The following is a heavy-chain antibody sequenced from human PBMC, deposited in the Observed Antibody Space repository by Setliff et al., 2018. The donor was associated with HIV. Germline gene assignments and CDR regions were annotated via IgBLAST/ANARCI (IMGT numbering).Heavy chain of an antibody. Sequence: PGESLKISCKGSGYSFTDYWIGWVRQMPGKGLEWMGIISPADSETRYNPSFQGQVTISADKSITTAYLQWTSVKASDSGMYYCARRGGDNRAGFDMRGQGTMVTV. CDR2: ISPADSET. CDR3: ARRGGDNRAGFDM. V-gene: IGHV5-51*01. CDR1: GYSFTDYW. J-gene: IGHJ3*02. D-gene: IGHD3-16*01.